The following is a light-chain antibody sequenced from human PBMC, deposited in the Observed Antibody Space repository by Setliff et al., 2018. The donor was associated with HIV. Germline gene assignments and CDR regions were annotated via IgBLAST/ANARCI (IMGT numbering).Light chain of an antibody. Sequence: SVLTQPDSVSGSPGQSITISCTGTRSDVGGYDYVSWYQHHPGKAPKLIIYNVNKRPSGVSNRLSGSKSGNTASLTIAGLQAEDEADYYCTSYTTSSSPYVFGTGTKVTVL. J-gene: IGLJ1*01. V-gene: IGLV2-14*03. CDR1: RSDVGGYDY. CDR2: NVN. CDR3: TSYTTSSSPYV.